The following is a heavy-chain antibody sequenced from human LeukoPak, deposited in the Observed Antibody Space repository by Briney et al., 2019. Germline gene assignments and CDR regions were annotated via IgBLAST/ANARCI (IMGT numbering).Heavy chain of an antibody. V-gene: IGHV4-39*07. CDR1: GGSISSSSYY. CDR2: IYYSGST. D-gene: IGHD3-22*01. Sequence: SETLSLTCTVSGGSISSSSYYWGWIRQPPGKGLEWIGSIYYSGSTYYNPSLKSRVTISVDTSKNQFSLKLSSVTAADTAVYYCARGMVNYYDSSGYYDYYYMDVWGKGTTVTVSS. J-gene: IGHJ6*03. CDR3: ARGMVNYYDSSGYYDYYYMDV.